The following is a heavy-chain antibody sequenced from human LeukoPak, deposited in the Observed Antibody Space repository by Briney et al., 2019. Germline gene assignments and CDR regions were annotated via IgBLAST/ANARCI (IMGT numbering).Heavy chain of an antibody. CDR3: ARVGYSGSCRNAFDI. CDR2: IYTSGST. J-gene: IGHJ3*02. CDR1: GGSISSGSYY. Sequence: SETLSLTCTVSGGSISSGSYYWSWIRQPAGKGLEWIGRIYTSGSTNYNPSLKSRVTISVDTSKNQFSLKLSSVTAADTAVYYCARVGYSGSCRNAFDIWGQGTMVTVSS. V-gene: IGHV4-61*02. D-gene: IGHD1-26*01.